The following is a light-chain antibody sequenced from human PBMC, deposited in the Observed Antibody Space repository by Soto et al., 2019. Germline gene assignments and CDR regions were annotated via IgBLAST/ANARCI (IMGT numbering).Light chain of an antibody. CDR3: QQYYVTPPWT. CDR2: WAS. V-gene: IGKV4-1*01. Sequence: DIVMTQSPDSLAVSLGERATINCKSSQSVLYSSSNKNYLAWYQQKPGQPPKLLIYWASTRESGVPDRFSGSGSGTDFTLTISSLQAEDVAVYYCQQYYVTPPWTFGQGTKVEIK. CDR1: QSVLYSSSNKNY. J-gene: IGKJ1*01.